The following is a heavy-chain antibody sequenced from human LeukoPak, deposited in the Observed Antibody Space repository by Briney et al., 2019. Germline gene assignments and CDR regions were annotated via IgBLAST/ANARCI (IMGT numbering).Heavy chain of an antibody. Sequence: GGSLRLSCAASGFTFSTYLMHWVRQAPGKGRVWVSRINTDGSITTYADSVKDRFTISRDNATNTLYLQMNSLRDENTAVYYCTSLGTMVRWGQGTLVTVSS. D-gene: IGHD3-10*01. CDR2: INTDGSIT. CDR1: GFTFSTYL. J-gene: IGHJ4*02. CDR3: TSLGTMVR. V-gene: IGHV3-74*03.